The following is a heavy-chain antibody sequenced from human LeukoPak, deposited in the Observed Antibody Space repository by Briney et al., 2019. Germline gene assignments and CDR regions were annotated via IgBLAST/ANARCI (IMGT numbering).Heavy chain of an antibody. CDR2: LYYSGKT. CDR1: GGSISSTTYY. J-gene: IGHJ6*03. D-gene: IGHD1-26*01. Sequence: TASETLSLTCIISGGSISSTTYYWGWIRQPPGKGLEWIGTLYYSGKTYYNPSLKSRVTISIDTSKNQFSLKLSSVTAADTAVYYCASGSYYYYYYMDVWGKGTTVTVSS. V-gene: IGHV4-39*07. CDR3: ASGSYYYYYYMDV.